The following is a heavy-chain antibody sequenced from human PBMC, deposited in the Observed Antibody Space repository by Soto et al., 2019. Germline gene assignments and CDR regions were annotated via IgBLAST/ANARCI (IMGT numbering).Heavy chain of an antibody. CDR2: IFYDGINK. D-gene: IGHD6-19*01. V-gene: IGHV3-30*18. CDR1: GFTFSSYA. Sequence: GGSLRLSCAASGFTFSSYAVTWVRQAPGKGLDWVSVIFYDGINKYYADSVKGRFTISRDNFKNTLYLQMNSLRAEDTAVYYCAKDSGWYEFSYFDYWGQGTLVTVSS. CDR3: AKDSGWYEFSYFDY. J-gene: IGHJ4*02.